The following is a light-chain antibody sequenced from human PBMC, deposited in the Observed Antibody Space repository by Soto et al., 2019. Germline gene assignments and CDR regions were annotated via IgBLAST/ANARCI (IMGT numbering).Light chain of an antibody. CDR1: KSNIGNNY. CDR2: DNI. Sequence: SVLTQPPAVSAAPGQKVTISCSGSKSNIGNNYVSWYQQLPGTGPKLVIYDNIYRPSGIPDRFSGSKSDTPATLGITGLQNGDDADYYCGTWDSSLSVVVFGTGTKVTVL. V-gene: IGLV1-51*01. CDR3: GTWDSSLSVVV. J-gene: IGLJ1*01.